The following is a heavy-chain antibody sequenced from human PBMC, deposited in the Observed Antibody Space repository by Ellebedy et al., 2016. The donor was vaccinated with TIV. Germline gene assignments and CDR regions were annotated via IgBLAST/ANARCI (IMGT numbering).Heavy chain of an antibody. Sequence: PGGSLRLSCAASGFTFSSYTINWVRQAPGKGLEWVSSISTTSNYIYYADSVKGRFTISRDNAKNSLSLQMDSLTDEDTAVYYCARYHYRTFDPWGQGTLVTVSS. CDR1: GFTFSSYT. V-gene: IGHV3-21*01. D-gene: IGHD4-11*01. CDR3: ARYHYRTFDP. CDR2: ISTTSNYI. J-gene: IGHJ5*02.